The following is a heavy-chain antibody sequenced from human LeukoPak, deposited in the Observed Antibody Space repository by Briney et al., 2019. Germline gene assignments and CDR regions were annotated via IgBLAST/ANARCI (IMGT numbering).Heavy chain of an antibody. D-gene: IGHD3-22*01. CDR2: ISYDGSNK. Sequence: PGGSLRLSCAASGFTFSSYGMHWVRQAPGKGLEWVAVISYDGSNKYYADSVKGRFTISRDNSKNTLYLQMNSLRAEDTAVYYCAKGNYDSSGYSAGGRYYYYYYMDVWGKGTTVTVSS. CDR3: AKGNYDSSGYSAGGRYYYYYYMDV. V-gene: IGHV3-30*18. J-gene: IGHJ6*03. CDR1: GFTFSSYG.